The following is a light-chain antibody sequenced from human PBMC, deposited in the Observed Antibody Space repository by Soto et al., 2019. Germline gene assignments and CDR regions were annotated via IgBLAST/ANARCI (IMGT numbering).Light chain of an antibody. Sequence: QSVLTQPASVSGSPGQSITISCTGTSSDVGSYNLVSWYQQHPGKAPKLMIYEGSKRPSGVSNRFSGSKSGNTASLTISGHQAEDEADYYCCSYAGSSVWVFGGGTKVTVL. CDR1: SSDVGSYNL. V-gene: IGLV2-23*01. CDR2: EGS. J-gene: IGLJ3*02. CDR3: CSYAGSSVWV.